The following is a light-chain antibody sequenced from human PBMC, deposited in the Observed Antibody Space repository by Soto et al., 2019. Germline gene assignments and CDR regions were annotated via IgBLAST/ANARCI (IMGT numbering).Light chain of an antibody. CDR2: RNN. Sequence: QAVVTQPPSASGTPGQRVTISCSGSSSNIGSNYVYWYQQLPGTAPKLLIYRNNQRPSGVPDRFSGSKSGTSASLAISGLRSEDEAGYYCAAWDDSLSGRVFGGGTKLTVL. CDR3: AAWDDSLSGRV. J-gene: IGLJ3*02. V-gene: IGLV1-47*01. CDR1: SSNIGSNY.